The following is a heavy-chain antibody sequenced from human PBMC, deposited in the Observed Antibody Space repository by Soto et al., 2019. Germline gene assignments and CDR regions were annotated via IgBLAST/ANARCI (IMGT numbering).Heavy chain of an antibody. CDR3: AKVRWELPLPFDY. CDR2: ISSSGGTT. CDR1: GADINTYS. V-gene: IGHV3-23*01. J-gene: IGHJ4*02. D-gene: IGHD1-26*01. Sequence: PSETLSLTCSVSGADINTYSWTWVRQAPGKGLEWVSSISSSGGTTYYADSMKGRFTISRDSSYNMLYLQMNSLRTEDTAVYYCAKVRWELPLPFDYWGQGTVVTVSS.